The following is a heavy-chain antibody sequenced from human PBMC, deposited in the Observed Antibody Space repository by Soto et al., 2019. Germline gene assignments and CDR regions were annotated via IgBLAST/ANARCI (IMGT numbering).Heavy chain of an antibody. J-gene: IGHJ4*02. CDR2: ISYDGSNK. CDR3: ARGGGITGTNDDY. CDR1: GFTVSSKY. Sequence: PGGSLRLSCAASGFTVSSKYMTWVRQAPGKGLEWVAVISYDGSNKYYADSVKGRFTISRDNSKNTLYLQMNSLRAEDTAVYYCARGGGITGTNDDYWGQGTLVTVSS. D-gene: IGHD1-20*01. V-gene: IGHV3-30-3*01.